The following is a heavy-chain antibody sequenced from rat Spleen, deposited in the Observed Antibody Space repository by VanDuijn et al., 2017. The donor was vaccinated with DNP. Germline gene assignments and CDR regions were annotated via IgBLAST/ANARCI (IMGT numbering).Heavy chain of an antibody. CDR3: ARWSDYFDY. V-gene: IGHV3-1*01. J-gene: IGHJ2*01. CDR2: INYSGST. Sequence: EVQLQESGPGLVKPSQSLSLTCSVTGFSITSNYWAWIRKLPGNKMEWIGYINYSGSTTYNPSLKSRISITRDTSKNQFFLHLKSVTTEDTATYYCARWSDYFDYWGQGVMVTVSS. CDR1: GFSITSNY.